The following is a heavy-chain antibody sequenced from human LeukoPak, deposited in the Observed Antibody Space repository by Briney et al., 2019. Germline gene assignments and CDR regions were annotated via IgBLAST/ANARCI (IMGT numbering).Heavy chain of an antibody. J-gene: IGHJ4*02. V-gene: IGHV1-2*02. Sequence: EASVKVSCKASGYTFTSYYMHSVRQAPGQGLEWMGWINPNSGGTNYAQKVQGRFTMTRDTSISTAYMELSRLRSDDTAVYYCARGEECSSTSCHQSDWGQGTLVTVSS. CDR2: INPNSGGT. CDR1: GYTFTSYY. CDR3: ARGEECSSTSCHQSD. D-gene: IGHD2-2*01.